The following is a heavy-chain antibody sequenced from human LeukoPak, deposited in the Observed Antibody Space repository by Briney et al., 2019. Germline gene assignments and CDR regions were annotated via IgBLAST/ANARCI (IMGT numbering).Heavy chain of an antibody. CDR1: GITLSVYW. Sequence: GGSLRLSCAASGITLSVYWMSWVRQAPGKGLEWVANIKQDGSEKYYRDSVQGRFTISRDNAKNSLYLQMNSLRAEDTAVYYCARHSHGSGSSSLGVDYWGQGTLVTVSS. CDR3: ARHSHGSGSSSLGVDY. J-gene: IGHJ4*02. CDR2: IKQDGSEK. V-gene: IGHV3-7*01. D-gene: IGHD3-10*01.